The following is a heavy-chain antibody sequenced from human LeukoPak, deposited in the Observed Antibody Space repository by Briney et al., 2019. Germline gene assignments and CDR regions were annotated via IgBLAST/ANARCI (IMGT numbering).Heavy chain of an antibody. CDR1: RGTFSSDA. J-gene: IGHJ6*04. V-gene: IGHV1-69*05. CDR3: ARETSFGAGTNVYCGMDV. CDR2: IIPIFGTA. D-gene: IGHD3-16*01. Sequence: GASVKVSCKASRGTFSSDAISWVRQAPGRGLEWMGGIIPIFGTANYAQKFQGRVTITTDESTSTAYMELSSLRSEDTGVYYCARETSFGAGTNVYCGMDVWGKGTTVTVSS.